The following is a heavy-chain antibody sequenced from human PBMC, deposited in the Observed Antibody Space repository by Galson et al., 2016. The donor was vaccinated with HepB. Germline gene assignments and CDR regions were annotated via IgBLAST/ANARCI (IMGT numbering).Heavy chain of an antibody. D-gene: IGHD3-22*01. CDR3: VAEYHDSAGYHGFQY. CDR1: GLTFSSYG. J-gene: IGHJ4*02. Sequence: SLRLSCAASGLTFSSYGMHWVRQAPGKGLEWMASLSYGGINQYYADSAKGRFTISRDISKNTLYLQTNTLSAEDTAIYYCVAEYHDSAGYHGFQYWGQGTLVTASS. V-gene: IGHV3-30*03. CDR2: LSYGGINQ.